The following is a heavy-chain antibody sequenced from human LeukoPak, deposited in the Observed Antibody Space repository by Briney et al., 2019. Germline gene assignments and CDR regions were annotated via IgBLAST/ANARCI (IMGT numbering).Heavy chain of an antibody. CDR3: ARGRWSATTASYYLDF. D-gene: IGHD5-24*01. Sequence: RASVNVSCKASEYTFTDYAINWVRQAPGQRLEWMGWINAGNGNTRYSQRFQGRVTITRDTSASTAYMELSSLTSEDTAVYYCARGRWSATTASYYLDFWGQGTLVTVSS. CDR1: EYTFTDYA. CDR2: INAGNGNT. J-gene: IGHJ4*02. V-gene: IGHV1-3*01.